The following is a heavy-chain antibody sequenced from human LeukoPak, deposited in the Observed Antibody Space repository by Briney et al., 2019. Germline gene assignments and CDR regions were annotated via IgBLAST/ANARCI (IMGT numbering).Heavy chain of an antibody. V-gene: IGHV1-2*02. CDR1: GYTFTVFY. D-gene: IGHD3-10*01. Sequence: AAVKVSCKASGYTFTVFYMHWVRQAPGQGLEWMGWINPNSGGTNYAQKFQGRVTMTRDTSISTAYMELSRLRSDDTAVYYCARVGITMVRGVRNWFDPWGQGTLVTVSS. J-gene: IGHJ5*02. CDR2: INPNSGGT. CDR3: ARVGITMVRGVRNWFDP.